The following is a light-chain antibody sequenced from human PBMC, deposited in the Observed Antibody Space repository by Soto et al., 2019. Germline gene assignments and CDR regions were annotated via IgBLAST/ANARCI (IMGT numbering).Light chain of an antibody. CDR2: GAT. CDR3: QQYGSSPRLT. Sequence: EIVLTQSPATLSVSPGERATLSCRASQSVSTNLAWYQQKPGQAPRVLIYGATTRATGIPARFSGSGSGTEFTLTISSLQSEDFAVYYCQQYGSSPRLTFGGGTKVEIK. CDR1: QSVSTN. J-gene: IGKJ4*01. V-gene: IGKV3-15*01.